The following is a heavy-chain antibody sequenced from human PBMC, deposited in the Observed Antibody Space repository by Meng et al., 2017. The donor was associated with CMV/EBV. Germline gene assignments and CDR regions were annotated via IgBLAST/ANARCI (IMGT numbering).Heavy chain of an antibody. CDR1: YG. CDR2: ISAYNGNT. J-gene: IGHJ6*02. D-gene: IGHD5-18*01. CDR3: ARDRSGYSYGYVLYYYYYGMDV. Sequence: YGIRWVRQAPGQGLEWMGWISAYNGNTHYAQKLQGRVTMTTDTSTSTAYMELRSLRSDDTAVYYCARDRSGYSYGYVLYYYYYGMDVWGQGTTVTVSS. V-gene: IGHV1-18*01.